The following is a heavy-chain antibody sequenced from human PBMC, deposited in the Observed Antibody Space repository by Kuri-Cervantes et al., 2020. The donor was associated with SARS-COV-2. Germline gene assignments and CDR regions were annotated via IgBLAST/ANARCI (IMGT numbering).Heavy chain of an antibody. D-gene: IGHD2/OR15-2a*01. CDR2: IYSGGST. CDR3: ARGFYFFSGYYYYGMDV. J-gene: IGHJ6*02. Sequence: GGSLRLSCAASGFTVSSNYMSWVRQAPGKGLEWVSVIYSGGSTYYADSVKGRFTISRDNSKNTLYLQMNSLRAEDTAVYYCARGFYFFSGYYYYGMDVWGQGTTVTVSS. CDR1: GFTVSSNY. V-gene: IGHV3-53*01.